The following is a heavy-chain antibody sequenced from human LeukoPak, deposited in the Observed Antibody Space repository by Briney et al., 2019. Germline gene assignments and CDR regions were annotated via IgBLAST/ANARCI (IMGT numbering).Heavy chain of an antibody. Sequence: GGSLRLSCAASGFTFSSYAMSWVRQAPGKGLEWVSAISGSGGSTYYADSVKGWFTISRDNSMNTLYLQMNSLRAEDTAVYYCTTDILPMVETNYWGQGTLVTVSS. V-gene: IGHV3-23*01. CDR3: TTDILPMVETNY. CDR1: GFTFSSYA. J-gene: IGHJ4*02. CDR2: ISGSGGST. D-gene: IGHD4-23*01.